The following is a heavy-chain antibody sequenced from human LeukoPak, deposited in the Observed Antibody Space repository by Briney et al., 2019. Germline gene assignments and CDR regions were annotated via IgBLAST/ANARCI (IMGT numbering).Heavy chain of an antibody. D-gene: IGHD6-13*01. CDR2: ISAYNGNT. J-gene: IGHJ6*03. V-gene: IGHV1-18*01. CDR1: GYTFTSYG. CDR3: ARQQLSWRGDYYYQYYMDV. Sequence: ASVTVSCKASGYTFTSYGISWVRQAPGQGLEWVGWISAYNGNTNYAQRLQDRVIMTTDTPTSTAYMELRSLRSEDTAVYYCARQQLSWRGDYYYQYYMDVWGKGTTVTVSS.